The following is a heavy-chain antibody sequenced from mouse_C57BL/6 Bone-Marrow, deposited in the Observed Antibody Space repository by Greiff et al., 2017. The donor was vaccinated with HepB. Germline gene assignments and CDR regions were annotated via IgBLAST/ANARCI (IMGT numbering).Heavy chain of an antibody. Sequence: DVMLVESGGGLVKPGGSLKLSCAASGFTFSSYAMSWVRQTPEKRLEWVATISDGGSYTYYPDNVKGRFTISRDNAKNNLYLQMSHLKSEDTAMYYCARETPYYYGTGFAYWGQGTLVTVSA. D-gene: IGHD1-1*01. J-gene: IGHJ3*01. CDR3: ARETPYYYGTGFAY. CDR2: ISDGGSYT. V-gene: IGHV5-4*01. CDR1: GFTFSSYA.